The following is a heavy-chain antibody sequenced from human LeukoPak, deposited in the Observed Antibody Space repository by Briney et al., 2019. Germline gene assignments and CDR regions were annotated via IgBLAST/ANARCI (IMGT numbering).Heavy chain of an antibody. V-gene: IGHV3-11*04. CDR3: ATETGWLFDY. D-gene: IGHD5-12*01. J-gene: IGHJ4*02. CDR2: ISPNGNTI. Sequence: GGSLRLSCGAAGFTFSDRYMSWIRQAPGKGMEWVAYISPNGNTIHYADSVKGRFTISRDNAKNSLFLQVNSLRAEDTAMYYCATETGWLFDYWGQGTLVTVSS. CDR1: GFTFSDRY.